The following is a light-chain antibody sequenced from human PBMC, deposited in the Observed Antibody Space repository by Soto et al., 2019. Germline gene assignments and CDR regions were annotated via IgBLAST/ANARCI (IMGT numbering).Light chain of an antibody. CDR2: GAS. CDR1: QSVSSSY. J-gene: IGKJ3*01. CDR3: QQYGSSRGIT. V-gene: IGKV3-20*01. Sequence: ESVLTQSPGTLSLSPGERATLSCRASQSVSSSYLAWYQQKPGQAPRLLIYGASSRATGIPDRFSGSGSGTDFTLTISRLEPEDFAVYYCQQYGSSRGITFGPGTKVDIK.